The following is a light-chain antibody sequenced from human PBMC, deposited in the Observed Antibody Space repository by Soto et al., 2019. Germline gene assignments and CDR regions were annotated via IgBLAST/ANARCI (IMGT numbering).Light chain of an antibody. V-gene: IGKV1-9*01. CDR2: AAS. CDR3: QHPNSYPWT. CDR1: QGIYTY. Sequence: DIQLTQSPSFLSASVGDRVTITCRASQGIYTYLAWYQQKPGKAPELLIYAASTLQSGVPSRFSGSGSGTEFTLTISSLQPEDFATYYCQHPNSYPWTFGQGTKVEIK. J-gene: IGKJ1*01.